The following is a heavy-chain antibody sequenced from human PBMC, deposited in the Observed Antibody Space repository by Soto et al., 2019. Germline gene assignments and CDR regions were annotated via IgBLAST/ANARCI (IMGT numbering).Heavy chain of an antibody. Sequence: QVQLVESGGGVVQPGRSLRLSCAASGFTFSSYGMHWVRQAPGKGLEWVAVIWYDGSNKYYADSVKGQFTISRDNSKNTLYLQMNSLRAEDTAVYYCARESLNGSGSYNDYWGQGTLVTVSS. CDR3: ARESLNGSGSYNDY. J-gene: IGHJ4*02. CDR1: GFTFSSYG. CDR2: IWYDGSNK. D-gene: IGHD3-10*01. V-gene: IGHV3-33*01.